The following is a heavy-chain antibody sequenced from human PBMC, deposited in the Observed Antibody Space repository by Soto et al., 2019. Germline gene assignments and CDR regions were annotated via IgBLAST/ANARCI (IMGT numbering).Heavy chain of an antibody. CDR2: IIPLFDAT. D-gene: IGHD6-19*01. Sequence: QVQLVQSGAEVRKPGSSVKVSCKASGGTFTTYDISWVRQAPGQGLEWMGGIIPLFDATKYAQKFQGRVTITADKSTGTAYIALSSLRSEDTAMYYCARDRSSSWYNGTFYFDSWGQGTLVTVSS. J-gene: IGHJ4*02. CDR1: GGTFTTYD. V-gene: IGHV1-69*06. CDR3: ARDRSSSWYNGTFYFDS.